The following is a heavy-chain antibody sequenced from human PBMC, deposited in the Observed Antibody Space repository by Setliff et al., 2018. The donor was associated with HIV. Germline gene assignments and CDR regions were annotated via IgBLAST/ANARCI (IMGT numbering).Heavy chain of an antibody. J-gene: IGHJ6*02. CDR3: ARDHCSSSGCYEYSYYGMDV. Sequence: ASVKVSCKPSGYSFTNHYMHWVRQAPGQGLEWMGVINPTGGSTRNTQKFQGRVSMTRDTSTSTVYMELSSLRSEDTAVYYCARDHCSSSGCYEYSYYGMDVWGQGTTVTVSS. D-gene: IGHD2-2*01. CDR1: GYSFTNHY. V-gene: IGHV1-46*01. CDR2: INPTGGST.